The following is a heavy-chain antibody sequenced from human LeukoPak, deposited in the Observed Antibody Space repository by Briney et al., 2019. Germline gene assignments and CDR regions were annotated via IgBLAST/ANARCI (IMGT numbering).Heavy chain of an antibody. V-gene: IGHV4-34*01. Sequence: PSETLSLTCAVSGGSFSGYYWSWVRQPPGKGLEWIGEINHSGGTNYNPSLKSRVTISVDTSKNQFSLKLSSVTAADTAVYYCATYYDSSPGWVDPWGQGTLVTVSS. CDR1: GGSFSGYY. J-gene: IGHJ5*02. CDR3: ATYYDSSPGWVDP. CDR2: INHSGGT. D-gene: IGHD3-22*01.